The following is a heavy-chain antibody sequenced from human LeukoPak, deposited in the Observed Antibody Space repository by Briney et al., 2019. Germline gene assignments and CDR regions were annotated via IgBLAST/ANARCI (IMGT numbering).Heavy chain of an antibody. D-gene: IGHD3-10*01. Sequence: ASVKVSCKASGYTFTSYGISWVRQAPGQGLEWMGWISAYNGNTNYAQKLQGRVTMTTDTSTSAAYMELRSLRSDDTAVYYCARDRRYYGSGSMNWFDPWGQGTLVTVSS. CDR3: ARDRRYYGSGSMNWFDP. CDR2: ISAYNGNT. J-gene: IGHJ5*02. CDR1: GYTFTSYG. V-gene: IGHV1-18*01.